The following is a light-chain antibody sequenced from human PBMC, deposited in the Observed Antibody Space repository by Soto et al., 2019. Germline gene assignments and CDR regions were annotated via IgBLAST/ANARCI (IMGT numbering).Light chain of an antibody. Sequence: QSVLTPPPSASGTPGQRVTISCSGSSSNIGGNTVNWYQQLPGTAPRVLIYSNNQRPSGVPDRFSGSKSGTSASLAISGLQSEDEADYYCAAWDDSLNAVVFGGGTKLTVL. J-gene: IGLJ2*01. CDR1: SSNIGGNT. CDR3: AAWDDSLNAVV. CDR2: SNN. V-gene: IGLV1-44*01.